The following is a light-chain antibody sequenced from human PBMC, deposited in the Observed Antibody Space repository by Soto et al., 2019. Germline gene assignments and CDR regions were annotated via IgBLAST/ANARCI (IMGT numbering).Light chain of an antibody. CDR2: GAS. Sequence: EIVMPQSPATLSVSPGESAPLSCRASQSVVTNLAWYQQKPGQAPRLLIYGASTRATGIPARFSGSGSGTEFTLTISSLQSEEFAVYYCQQYGSSSWTVGQGTKVDIK. J-gene: IGKJ1*01. CDR1: QSVVTN. CDR3: QQYGSSSWT. V-gene: IGKV3-15*01.